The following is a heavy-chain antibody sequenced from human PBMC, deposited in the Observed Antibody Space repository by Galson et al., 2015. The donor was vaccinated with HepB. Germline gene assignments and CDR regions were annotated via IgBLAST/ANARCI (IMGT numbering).Heavy chain of an antibody. J-gene: IGHJ4*02. D-gene: IGHD6-19*01. Sequence: SLRLSCAASGFTFSSHWMTWVRQAPGRGLEWVGNIERDGTGINYVDSVKGRFTISRDNAKSSLYLQMNSLRVEDTAVYYCARSSGWTSDYWGQGTLVTVSS. CDR1: GFTFSSHW. CDR2: IERDGTGI. CDR3: ARSSGWTSDY. V-gene: IGHV3-7*03.